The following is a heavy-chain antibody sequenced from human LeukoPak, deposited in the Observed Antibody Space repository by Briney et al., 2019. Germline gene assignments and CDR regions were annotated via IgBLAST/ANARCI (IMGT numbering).Heavy chain of an antibody. J-gene: IGHJ6*03. CDR1: VYIFIDYE. CDR2: MNPKSGDT. V-gene: IGHV1-8*03. CDR3: ARGRYMDV. Sequence: ASVKVSCKHSVYIFIDYEINWVRQATGQGLEWMGWMNPKSGDTGYEQKFQGRVTITRDSSISTVYMELSSLRFEDTALYYCARGRYMDVWGKGTTVTVSS.